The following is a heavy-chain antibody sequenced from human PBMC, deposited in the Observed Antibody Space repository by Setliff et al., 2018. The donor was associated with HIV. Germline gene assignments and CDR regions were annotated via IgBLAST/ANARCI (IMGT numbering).Heavy chain of an antibody. V-gene: IGHV4-61*02. D-gene: IGHD3-16*01. CDR3: ARGDPFTDFDS. CDR1: GGSISRGSYY. Sequence: PSETLSLTCTVSGGSISRGSYYWSWIRQPAGKGLEWIGRIYTNGNTNYKPSLKSRVTVSADTSKNQFSLKLTSVTAADTAVYYCARGDPFTDFDSWGQGTLVTVSS. J-gene: IGHJ4*02. CDR2: IYTNGNT.